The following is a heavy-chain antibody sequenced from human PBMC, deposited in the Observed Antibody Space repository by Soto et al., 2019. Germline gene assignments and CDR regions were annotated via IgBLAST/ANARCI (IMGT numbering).Heavy chain of an antibody. CDR3: ARGDRGGSGSPASYYYSGLDV. Sequence: DVQLLESGGHLVQPGGSLRLSCAASGFTFSSYAMSWVRQAPGKGLEWVSSVSAGGDMTYYSDSVKGRFTISRDNSNNALFLQKNGLRIEDPAVYYCARGDRGGSGSPASYYYSGLDVWGQGTTVTVS. D-gene: IGHD3-10*01. J-gene: IGHJ6*02. V-gene: IGHV3-23*01. CDR1: GFTFSSYA. CDR2: VSAGGDMT.